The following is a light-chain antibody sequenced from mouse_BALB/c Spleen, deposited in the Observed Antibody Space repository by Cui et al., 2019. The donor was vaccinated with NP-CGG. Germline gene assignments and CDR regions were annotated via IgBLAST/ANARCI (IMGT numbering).Light chain of an antibody. Sequence: QAVVTSDVALTTSPGETVTLTCRSSTGAVTTSNYANWVQEKPDHLFTGLIGATNNRAPGVPARFSGSLIGDKAALTITGAQTEDEAIYFCALWYSNHWVFGGGTKLTVL. J-gene: IGLJ1*01. V-gene: IGLV1*01. CDR1: TGAVTTSNY. CDR2: ATN. CDR3: ALWYSNHWV.